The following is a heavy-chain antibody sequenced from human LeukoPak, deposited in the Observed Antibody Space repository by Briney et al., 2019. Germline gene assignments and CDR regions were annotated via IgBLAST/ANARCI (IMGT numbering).Heavy chain of an antibody. CDR2: ISYDGGNK. CDR1: GFTFSSYA. V-gene: IGHV3-30*04. Sequence: SGGSLRLSCAASGFTFSSYAMDWVRQAPGKGLEWVTVISYDGGNKYYTDSGKGRFTLSRDNSKNTLYLKVNRLRTEDTAVYYCARPQWEVGIGAFDIWGQGTIVTVSS. CDR3: ARPQWEVGIGAFDI. J-gene: IGHJ3*02. D-gene: IGHD1-26*01.